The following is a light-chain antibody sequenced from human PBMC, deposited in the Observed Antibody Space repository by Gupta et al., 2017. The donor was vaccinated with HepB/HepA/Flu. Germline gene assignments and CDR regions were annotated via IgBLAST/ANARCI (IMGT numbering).Light chain of an antibody. CDR2: KVS. CDR3: MQGTFCLT. CDR1: QSIVHTDGYIY. Sequence: EVVLTQPPLSLLVTIGQSASISCKSSQSIVHTDGYIYLNWFHQRPGQSPRRRIYKVSNRASGVPDRFSGSGSGTDFTLKISRVEAEDVGVYYCMQGTFCLTFGQGTKMEI. J-gene: IGKJ1*01. V-gene: IGKV2-30*02.